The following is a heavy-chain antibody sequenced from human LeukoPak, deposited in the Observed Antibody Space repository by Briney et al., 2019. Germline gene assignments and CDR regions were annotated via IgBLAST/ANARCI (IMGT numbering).Heavy chain of an antibody. V-gene: IGHV3-23*01. Sequence: PGGSLRLSCAASGFTFKNYAMSWVRQAPGRGLEWVSGISSNGGSTYYTDSVKGRFTISRDNSKNTLYLQMNSLRAEDTAIYYCAKNGDRGAYCTGGTCYPYFYYYMDVWGKGTTVTI. D-gene: IGHD2-15*01. J-gene: IGHJ6*03. CDR2: ISSNGGST. CDR3: AKNGDRGAYCTGGTCYPYFYYYMDV. CDR1: GFTFKNYA.